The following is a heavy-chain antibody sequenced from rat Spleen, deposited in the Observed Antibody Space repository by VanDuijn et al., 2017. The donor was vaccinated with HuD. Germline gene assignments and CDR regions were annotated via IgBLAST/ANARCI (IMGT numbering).Heavy chain of an antibody. CDR1: GFTFSEHN. D-gene: IGHD1-2*01. CDR2: IRFDGSST. Sequence: EVQLVESGGVLVQPGRSLKLSCAASGFTFSEHNMAWVRQAPTKGLEWVETIRFDGSSTFYRDSVKGRFTISRDNAKNILFLQMDSLRSEDTATYYCARLGIAAIGNWFGYWGQGTLVTVSS. CDR3: ARLGIAAIGNWFGY. V-gene: IGHV5-7*01. J-gene: IGHJ3*01.